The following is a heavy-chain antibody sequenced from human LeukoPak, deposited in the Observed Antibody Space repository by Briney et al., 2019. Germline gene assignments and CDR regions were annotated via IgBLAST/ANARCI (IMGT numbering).Heavy chain of an antibody. D-gene: IGHD3-10*01. CDR2: IYHSGST. CDR1: GGSISSSNW. CDR3: AREEGFGELSYGMDV. J-gene: IGHJ6*04. V-gene: IGHV4-4*02. Sequence: PSGTLSLTCAVSGGSISSSNWWSWVRQPPGKGLEWIGEIYHSGSTNYNPSLKSRVTISVDKSKNQFSLKLSSVTAADTAVYYCAREEGFGELSYGMDVWGKGTTVTVSS.